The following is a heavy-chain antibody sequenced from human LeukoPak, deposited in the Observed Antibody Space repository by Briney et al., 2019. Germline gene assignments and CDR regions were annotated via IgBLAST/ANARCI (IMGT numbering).Heavy chain of an antibody. CDR1: GFTFSNYA. V-gene: IGHV3-23*01. Sequence: GGSLRLSCAASGFTFSNYAMNWVRQAPGKGLEWVSLISGSTGSTYYADSVKGRFTISRDNSKKTLYLQMSSLRGEDTAVYYCAREVEAFDIWGQGTMVTVSS. CDR3: AREVEAFDI. CDR2: ISGSTGST. J-gene: IGHJ3*02.